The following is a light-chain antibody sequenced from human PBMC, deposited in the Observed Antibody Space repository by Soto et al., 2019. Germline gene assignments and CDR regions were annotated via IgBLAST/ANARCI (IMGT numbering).Light chain of an antibody. CDR1: QSISSW. V-gene: IGKV1-5*03. CDR3: QQYSRSWYT. J-gene: IGKJ2*01. CDR2: KAS. Sequence: DLQMTQSPSTLSASVGDRVSITCRASQSISSWLAWYQQKPGKAPKLLIYKASSLESGVPSRFSGSGSGTEFTLTISSLQADDFATYYCQQYSRSWYTFGQGTKLEIK.